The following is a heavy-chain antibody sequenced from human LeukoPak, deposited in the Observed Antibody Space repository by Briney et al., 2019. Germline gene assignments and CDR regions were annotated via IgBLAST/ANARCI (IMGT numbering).Heavy chain of an antibody. CDR2: ISFDGSNK. CDR1: GFTFSSYP. Sequence: PGRSLRLSCAASGFTFSSYPMHWVRQAPGKGLEWVAVISFDGSNKYFADSVKGRFTISRVSSKNTLDLQMNSLRAEDTAVYYCARSQQWPNYYFDYWGQGTLVTVSS. J-gene: IGHJ4*02. V-gene: IGHV3-30-3*01. CDR3: ARSQQWPNYYFDY. D-gene: IGHD1/OR15-1a*01.